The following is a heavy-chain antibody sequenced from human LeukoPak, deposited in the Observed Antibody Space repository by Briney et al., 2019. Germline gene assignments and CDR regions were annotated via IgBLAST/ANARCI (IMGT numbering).Heavy chain of an antibody. CDR1: GFLFSSFE. V-gene: IGHV3-48*03. CDR2: ISSSGITI. D-gene: IGHD6-19*01. Sequence: GGSLRLSCAASGFLFSSFEVNWVRQAPGKGLEWVSYISSSGITIYYADSVKGRFTISRDNAKNSLYLQMNSLRAEDTAVYYCAARIAVAGTGVFDYWGQGTLVTVSS. J-gene: IGHJ4*02. CDR3: AARIAVAGTGVFDY.